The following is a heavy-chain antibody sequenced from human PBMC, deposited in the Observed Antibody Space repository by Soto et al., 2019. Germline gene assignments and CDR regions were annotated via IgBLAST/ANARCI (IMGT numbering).Heavy chain of an antibody. CDR1: GDSITTYKW. CDR3: ATCQLGEYYYAMDI. Sequence: SETLSLTCVVSGDSITTYKWWTCVRQTPGKGLEWIGEIYDSGNTRYNPSLKSRVTISKDTSKNELSLKLNSVTVADTAVYYCATCQLGEYYYAMDIWGQGTTVTVSS. J-gene: IGHJ6*02. CDR2: IYDSGNT. D-gene: IGHD7-27*01. V-gene: IGHV4-4*02.